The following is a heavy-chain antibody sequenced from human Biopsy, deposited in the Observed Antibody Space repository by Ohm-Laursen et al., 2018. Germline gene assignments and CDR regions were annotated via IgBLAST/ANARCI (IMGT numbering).Heavy chain of an antibody. D-gene: IGHD2-2*01. CDR3: ARESALKWYQSLSYFNGMDV. J-gene: IGHJ6*02. CDR2: ISSLRSDI. V-gene: IGHV3-21*01. CDR1: GLTFSNFW. Sequence: SLRLSCTASGLTFSNFWMTWVRQAPGAGLAWVSSISSLRSDIYYAVSVKGRFTISRDTAKNSLFLHMNSLRAEDTAVYYCARESALKWYQSLSYFNGMDVWGQGTTVTVSS.